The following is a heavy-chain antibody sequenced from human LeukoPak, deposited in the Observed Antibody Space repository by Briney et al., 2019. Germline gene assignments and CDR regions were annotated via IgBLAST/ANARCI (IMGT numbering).Heavy chain of an antibody. D-gene: IGHD3-22*01. Sequence: GGCLRLSRADAGFTFSSYSMNWVRPAPGKGLEWVSSISSSSSYIYYADSVKGRFTISRDNAKNSLYLQMNSLRDEDTALYYCARYYDYDSRGYYYYFDYWGQGTLVTVSS. CDR3: ARYYDYDSRGYYYYFDY. J-gene: IGHJ4*02. CDR1: GFTFSSYS. CDR2: ISSSSSYI. V-gene: IGHV3-21*01.